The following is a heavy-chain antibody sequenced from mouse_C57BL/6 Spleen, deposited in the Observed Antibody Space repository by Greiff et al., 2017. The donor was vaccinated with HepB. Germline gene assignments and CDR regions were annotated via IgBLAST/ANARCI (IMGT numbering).Heavy chain of an antibody. Sequence: VKLQESGAELARPGASVKLSCKASGYTFTSYGISWVKQRTGQGLEWIGEIYPRSGNTYYNEKFKGKATLTADKSSSTAYMELRSLTSEDSAVYFCARDSNYYGSSSPFAYWGQGTLVTVSA. CDR3: ARDSNYYGSSSPFAY. CDR2: IYPRSGNT. J-gene: IGHJ3*01. CDR1: GYTFTSYG. D-gene: IGHD1-1*01. V-gene: IGHV1-81*01.